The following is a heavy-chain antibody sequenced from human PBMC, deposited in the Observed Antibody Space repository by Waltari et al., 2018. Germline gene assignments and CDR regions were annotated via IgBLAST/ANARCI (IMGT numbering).Heavy chain of an antibody. Sequence: QVQLVQSGAEVKKPGVSVKVSCKASGYTFTSYDINWVRHAPGQRLWWMGWMNPNSGNTGDAQKFQGRVTMTRNTSISTVYMELSSLRSEDTAVYYCARGTTPYCSSTSCYTGVVDYWGQGTLVTVSS. J-gene: IGHJ4*02. CDR1: GYTFTSYD. D-gene: IGHD2-2*01. CDR2: MNPNSGNT. V-gene: IGHV1-8*01. CDR3: ARGTTPYCSSTSCYTGVVDY.